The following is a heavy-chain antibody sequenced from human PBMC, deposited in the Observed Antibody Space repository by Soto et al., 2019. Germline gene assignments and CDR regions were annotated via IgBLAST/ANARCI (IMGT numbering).Heavy chain of an antibody. CDR2: IYKSTTT. CDR3: ARGRYCLTGRCFPNWFDS. D-gene: IGHD2-15*01. J-gene: IGHJ5*01. V-gene: IGHV4-30-4*01. Sequence: SETLSLTCSVSGDSISTVDYFWAWIRQPPGQSLEYIGYIYKSTTTYYNPSFESRVAISLDTSKSQFSLNVTSVTAADTAVYFCARGRYCLTGRCFPNWFDSWGQGTLVTVSS. CDR1: GDSISTVDYF.